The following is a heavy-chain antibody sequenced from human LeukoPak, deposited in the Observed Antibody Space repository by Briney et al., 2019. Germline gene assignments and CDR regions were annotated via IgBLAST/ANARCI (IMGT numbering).Heavy chain of an antibody. D-gene: IGHD6-13*01. CDR3: ARALPSRRYFFDY. V-gene: IGHV3-11*04. CDR1: GFTVSSNY. J-gene: IGHJ4*02. Sequence: PGGSLRLSCAASGFTVSSNYMSWVRQAPGKGLEWVSYITSSGSTTYYVDSVKGRFTISRDNAKNSLYLQMNSLRAEDTAVYYCARALPSRRYFFDYWGQGTLVTVSS. CDR2: ITSSGSTT.